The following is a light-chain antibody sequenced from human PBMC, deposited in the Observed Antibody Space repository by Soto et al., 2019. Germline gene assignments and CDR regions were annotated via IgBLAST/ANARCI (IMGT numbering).Light chain of an antibody. J-gene: IGKJ2*01. CDR3: QQSYSTLYT. Sequence: DIQMTKSPSSLSASVGDRVTITCRASQSISSYLNWYQQKPGKAPKLLIYAASSLQSGVPSRFSGSGSGTEFTLTISSLQPEDFATYYCQQSYSTLYTFGQGTKLEIK. CDR1: QSISSY. V-gene: IGKV1-39*01. CDR2: AAS.